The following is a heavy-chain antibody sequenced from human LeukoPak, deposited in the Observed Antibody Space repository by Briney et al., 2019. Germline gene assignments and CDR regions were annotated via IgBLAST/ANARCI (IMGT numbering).Heavy chain of an antibody. CDR3: ARDRGYSYGLPYYFDY. J-gene: IGHJ4*02. CDR2: IYTSGST. V-gene: IGHV4-4*07. CDR1: GGSISSYY. D-gene: IGHD5-18*01. Sequence: SETLSLTCTVSGGSISSYYWSWIRQPAGKGLEWIGRIYTSGSTNYNPSLKSRVTMSVDTSKNQFSLKLSSVTAADTAAYYCARDRGYSYGLPYYFDYWGQGTLVTVSS.